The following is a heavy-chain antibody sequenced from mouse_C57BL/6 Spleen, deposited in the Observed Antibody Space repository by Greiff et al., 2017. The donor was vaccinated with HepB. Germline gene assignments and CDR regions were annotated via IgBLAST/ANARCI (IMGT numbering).Heavy chain of an antibody. J-gene: IGHJ2*01. Sequence: EVQLQQSGPELVKPGASVKISCKASGYTFTDYYMNWVKQSHGKSLEWIGDINPNNGGTSYNQKFKGKATLTVYKSSSTAYMELRSLTSEDSAVYYCARYSSDSLGDYFDYWGQGTTLTVSS. CDR2: INPNNGGT. CDR3: ARYSSDSLGDYFDY. D-gene: IGHD3-2*02. V-gene: IGHV1-26*01. CDR1: GYTFTDYY.